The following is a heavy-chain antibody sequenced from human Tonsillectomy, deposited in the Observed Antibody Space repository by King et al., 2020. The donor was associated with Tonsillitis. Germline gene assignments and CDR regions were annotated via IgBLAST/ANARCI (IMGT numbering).Heavy chain of an antibody. CDR1: GGSISSGGYY. D-gene: IGHD6-13*01. Sequence: QLQESGPGLVKPSQTLSLTCTVSGGSISSGGYYWSWIRQHPGKGLEWIGYIHYSGSTYYNPSHKSRVTISVDTSKNQFSLKLSSVSAAEPAVYYCAGGGDVSAAGRFDYWGQGTLVTVSS. CDR3: AGGGDVSAAGRFDY. J-gene: IGHJ4*02. V-gene: IGHV4-31*03. CDR2: IHYSGST.